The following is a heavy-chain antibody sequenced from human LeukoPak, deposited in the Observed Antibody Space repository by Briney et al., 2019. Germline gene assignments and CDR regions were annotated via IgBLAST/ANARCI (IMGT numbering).Heavy chain of an antibody. D-gene: IGHD3-10*01. CDR3: ARLPDKARGDY. CDR1: GFTFSSYG. J-gene: IGHJ4*02. V-gene: IGHV3-30*03. Sequence: GGSLRLSCAASGFTFSSYGMHWVRQAPGKGLEWVAVISDDGSNKYYVDSVKGRFTISRDNPKNTLYLQMNSLRAEDTAVYYCARLPDKARGDYWGQGTLVTVSS. CDR2: ISDDGSNK.